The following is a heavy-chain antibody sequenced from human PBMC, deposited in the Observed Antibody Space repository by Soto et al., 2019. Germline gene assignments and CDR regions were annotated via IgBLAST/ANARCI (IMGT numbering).Heavy chain of an antibody. CDR1: GGSISSSNW. Sequence: QVQLQESGPGLVKPSGTLSLTCAVSGGSISSSNWWSWVRQPPGKGLEWIGEIYHSGSTYYNPSLQGRVTISVDKSKNRFSLKLSSVTAADTAVYYCARVSHGFEYQDYWGQGTLVNVSS. J-gene: IGHJ4*02. CDR3: ARVSHGFEYQDY. CDR2: IYHSGST. D-gene: IGHD5-12*01. V-gene: IGHV4-4*02.